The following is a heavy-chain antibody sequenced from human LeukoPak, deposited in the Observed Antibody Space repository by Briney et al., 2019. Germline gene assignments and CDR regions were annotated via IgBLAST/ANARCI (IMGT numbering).Heavy chain of an antibody. V-gene: IGHV3-74*01. CDR2: INSEGSST. CDR3: AREMKVFGTDRGAFDI. J-gene: IGHJ3*02. D-gene: IGHD3-10*02. Sequence: GGSLRRSCVPSGFTSSSYSGHWVRHAPGGGVVCVSCINSEGSSTSYADSVRGGFTISRDNAQNTLYLQMNSLRDEDTAVYFCAREMKVFGTDRGAFDIWGQGTMVTVSS. CDR1: GFTSSSYS.